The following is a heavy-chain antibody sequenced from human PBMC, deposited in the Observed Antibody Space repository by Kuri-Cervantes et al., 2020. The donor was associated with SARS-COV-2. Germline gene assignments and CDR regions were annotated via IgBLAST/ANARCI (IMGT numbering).Heavy chain of an antibody. CDR1: GFTFSGYA. Sequence: GGSLRLSCAASGFTFSGYAMSWVRQAPGKGLEWVSALSGSGGSTYCADSVKGRFTISRDNSKNTLYLQMNSLRAEDTAVYYCARAYCGYVGFDYWGQGTLVTVSS. J-gene: IGHJ4*02. D-gene: IGHD5-12*01. CDR3: ARAYCGYVGFDY. CDR2: LSGSGGST. V-gene: IGHV3-23*01.